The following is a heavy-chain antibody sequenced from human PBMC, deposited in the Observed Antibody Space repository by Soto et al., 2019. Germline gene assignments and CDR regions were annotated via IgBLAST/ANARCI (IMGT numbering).Heavy chain of an antibody. CDR2: ISSSSSYI. Sequence: EVQLVESGGGLVKPGGSLRLSCAASGFTFSSYSMNWVRQAPGKGLEWVSSISSSSSYIYYADSVKGRFTISRDHAKNSLYLQMNSLRAEDTAVYYCATDMTTVTTYGMDVWGQGTTVTVSS. CDR1: GFTFSSYS. V-gene: IGHV3-21*01. D-gene: IGHD4-17*01. J-gene: IGHJ6*02. CDR3: ATDMTTVTTYGMDV.